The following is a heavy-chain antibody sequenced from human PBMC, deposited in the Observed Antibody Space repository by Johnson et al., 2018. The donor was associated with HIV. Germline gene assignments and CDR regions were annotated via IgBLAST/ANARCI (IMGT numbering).Heavy chain of an antibody. CDR3: AKPPSMGADAFDI. Sequence: QMLLVESGGGLVKPGGSLRLSCAASGFTFSDYYMSWIRQAPGKGLEWVSYITSTGITVYYAASVKGRFTISRDNAKNSVYLQMNSLEAEDTAVYYCAKPPSMGADAFDIWGQGTMVTVSS. D-gene: IGHD3-16*01. J-gene: IGHJ3*02. V-gene: IGHV3-11*04. CDR2: ITSTGITV. CDR1: GFTFSDYY.